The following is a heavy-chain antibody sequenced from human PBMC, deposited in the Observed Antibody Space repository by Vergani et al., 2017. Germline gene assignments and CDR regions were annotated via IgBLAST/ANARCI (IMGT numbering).Heavy chain of an antibody. CDR3: ATYRGGTYYLGVDY. D-gene: IGHD1-26*01. J-gene: IGHJ4*02. V-gene: IGHV4-39*01. Sequence: QLQLQESGPRLVRPSETLSLTCTVSGGSISSSYSYWGWIRQPPGKGLEWIGSIFSTGTTYYNPSLNSRVTMSVDTSKNQFSLKLSSVTAADTAVYHCATYRGGTYYLGVDYWGQGTLVTVSS. CDR1: GGSISSSYSY. CDR2: IFSTGTT.